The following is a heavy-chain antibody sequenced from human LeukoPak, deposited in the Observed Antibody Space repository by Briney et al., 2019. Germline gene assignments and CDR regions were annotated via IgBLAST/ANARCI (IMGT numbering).Heavy chain of an antibody. Sequence: RSGGSLRLSCAASGFSFDDLGMTWVRQVPGKGLEWVAGINWNGASTGYADSVRGRFTISRDNAKNSLYLQMNSLRAEDTALYYCARAVCPTIKFCDSSYFMDVWGKGTTVNVS. CDR2: INWNGAST. J-gene: IGHJ6*03. D-gene: IGHD6-6*01. V-gene: IGHV3-20*04. CDR1: GFSFDDLG. CDR3: ARAVCPTIKFCDSSYFMDV.